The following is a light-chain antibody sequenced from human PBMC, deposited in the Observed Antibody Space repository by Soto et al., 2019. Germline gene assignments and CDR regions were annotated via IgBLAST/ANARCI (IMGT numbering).Light chain of an antibody. CDR2: DAS. V-gene: IGKV3-11*01. CDR1: QSVSSS. Sequence: EIVLTQSPATLSLSPGERATLSCRASQSVSSSLAWYQQKPGQAPRLLIYDASNRATGIPARFSGSGSGTDFTLTISSLEPEDFAVYYCQQRSSWPLTFGGGTKVEI. CDR3: QQRSSWPLT. J-gene: IGKJ4*01.